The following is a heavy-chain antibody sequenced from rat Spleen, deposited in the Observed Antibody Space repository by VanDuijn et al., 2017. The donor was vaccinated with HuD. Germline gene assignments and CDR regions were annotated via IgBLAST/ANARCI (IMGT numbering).Heavy chain of an antibody. CDR2: ISPGGGST. CDR3: ATPTDWFAY. Sequence: EVQLVESGGGLVQPGRSLKVSCAASGITFRNYGMHWIRQAPTKGLEWVASISPGGGSTYYRDSVKGRFIISRDNAKSTLYLQMDSLRSDDTATYYCATPTDWFAYWGQGTLVTVSS. J-gene: IGHJ3*01. D-gene: IGHD1-11*01. CDR1: GITFRNYG. V-gene: IGHV5-19*01.